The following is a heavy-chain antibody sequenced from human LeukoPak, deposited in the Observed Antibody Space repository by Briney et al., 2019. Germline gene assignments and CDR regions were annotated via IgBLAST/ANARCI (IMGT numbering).Heavy chain of an antibody. Sequence: SETLSLTCTVSGYSISSGYYWGWIRQPPGKGLEWIGSIYHSGSTYYNPSLKSRVTISVDTSKNQFSLKLSSVTAADTAVYYCARVRSELLWFGELSHGGWFDPWGQGTLVTVSS. CDR1: GYSISSGYY. V-gene: IGHV4-38-2*02. CDR3: ARVRSELLWFGELSHGGWFDP. CDR2: IYHSGST. D-gene: IGHD3-10*01. J-gene: IGHJ5*02.